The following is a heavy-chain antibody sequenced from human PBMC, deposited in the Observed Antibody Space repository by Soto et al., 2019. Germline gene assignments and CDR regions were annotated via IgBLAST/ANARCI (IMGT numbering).Heavy chain of an antibody. D-gene: IGHD2-21*02. V-gene: IGHV1-18*01. J-gene: IGHJ5*02. CDR1: GYTFTSYG. Sequence: QVQLVQSGAEVKKPGASVKVSCKASGYTFTSYGISWVRQAPGQGLEWMGWISAYNGNTNYAQKLQGRVTMTTDTSTSTAYMGLRSLRSDDTAVYYCAREDEAYCGGDCYSGWFDPWGQGTLVTVSS. CDR3: AREDEAYCGGDCYSGWFDP. CDR2: ISAYNGNT.